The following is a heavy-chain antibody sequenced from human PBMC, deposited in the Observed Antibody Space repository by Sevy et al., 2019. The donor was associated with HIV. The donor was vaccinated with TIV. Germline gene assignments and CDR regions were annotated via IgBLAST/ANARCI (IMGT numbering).Heavy chain of an antibody. CDR3: ARGTYYYDSSGYFALDYFDY. Sequence: SETLSLTCTVSGGSISSGDYYWSWIRQPPGKGLEWIGYIYYSGSTYYNPSLKSRATISVDTSKTQFSLKLSSVTAADTAVYYCARGTYYYDSSGYFALDYFDYWGQGTLVTVSS. V-gene: IGHV4-30-4*01. CDR1: GGSISSGDYY. D-gene: IGHD3-22*01. CDR2: IYYSGST. J-gene: IGHJ4*02.